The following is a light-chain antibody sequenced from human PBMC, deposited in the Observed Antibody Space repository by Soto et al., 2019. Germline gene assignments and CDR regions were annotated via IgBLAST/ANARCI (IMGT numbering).Light chain of an antibody. Sequence: QSVLTQPPSASGSPGQSVTIPCTGTYSDIGAYNYVSWYQQRPGEAPNLIIYEVSKRPSGVPRRFSGSKSGNTASLTVSGLQAVDEADYYCSSYSDTNICVLGTGTKVTVL. J-gene: IGLJ1*01. CDR3: SSYSDTNICV. CDR2: EVS. V-gene: IGLV2-8*01. CDR1: YSDIGAYNY.